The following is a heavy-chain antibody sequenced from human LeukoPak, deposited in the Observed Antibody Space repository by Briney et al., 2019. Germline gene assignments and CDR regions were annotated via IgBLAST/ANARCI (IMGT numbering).Heavy chain of an antibody. D-gene: IGHD3-10*01. CDR2: ISYDGSNK. Sequence: GGSLRLSCAASGFTFSSYAMHWVRQAPGKGLEWVAVISYDGSNKYYADSVKGRFTISRDNSKNTLYLQMNSLRAEDTAVYYCAREEEVRGVIILDYYYYMDVWGKGTTVTVSS. CDR1: GFTFSSYA. J-gene: IGHJ6*03. CDR3: AREEEVRGVIILDYYYYMDV. V-gene: IGHV3-30*04.